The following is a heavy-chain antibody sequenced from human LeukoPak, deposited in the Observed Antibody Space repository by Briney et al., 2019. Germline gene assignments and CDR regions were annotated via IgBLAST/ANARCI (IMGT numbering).Heavy chain of an antibody. D-gene: IGHD4-17*01. V-gene: IGHV3-49*03. J-gene: IGHJ6*03. CDR3: TSYGDLGHLYYYYYYYMDV. CDR2: IRSKAYGGTT. Sequence: GGSLRLSCTASGSTFGDYAMSWFRQAPGKGLEWVGFIRSKAYGGTTEYAASVKGRFTISRDDSKSIAYLQMNSLKTEDTAVYYCTSYGDLGHLYYYYYYYMDVWGKGTTVTVSS. CDR1: GSTFGDYA.